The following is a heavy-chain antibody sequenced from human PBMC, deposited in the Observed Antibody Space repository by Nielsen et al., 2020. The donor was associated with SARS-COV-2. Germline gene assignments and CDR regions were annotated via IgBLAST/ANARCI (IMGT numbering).Heavy chain of an antibody. CDR2: ISSSGSTI. CDR3: ARDRLTYYDFWSGYSGGMDV. CDR1: GFTFSSYE. J-gene: IGHJ6*02. V-gene: IGHV3-48*03. D-gene: IGHD3-3*01. Sequence: GESLKISCAASGFTFSSYEMNWVRQAPGKGLEWVSYISSSGSTIYYADSVKGRFTISRDNSKNTLYLQMNSLRAEDTAVYYCARDRLTYYDFWSGYSGGMDVWGQGTTVTVSS.